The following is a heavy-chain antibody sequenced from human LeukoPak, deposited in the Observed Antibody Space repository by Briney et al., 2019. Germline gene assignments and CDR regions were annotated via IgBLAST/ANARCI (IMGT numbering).Heavy chain of an antibody. D-gene: IGHD3-9*01. V-gene: IGHV1-8*02. J-gene: IGHJ4*02. CDR2: MNPNSGNT. Sequence: ASVKVSCKASGYTFTSYGISWVRQAPGQGLEWMGWMNPNSGNTGYAQKFQGRVTMTRNTSISTAYMELSSLRSEDTAVYYCARGCYDILTGYYTLDYWGQGTLVTVSS. CDR1: GYTFTSYG. CDR3: ARGCYDILTGYYTLDY.